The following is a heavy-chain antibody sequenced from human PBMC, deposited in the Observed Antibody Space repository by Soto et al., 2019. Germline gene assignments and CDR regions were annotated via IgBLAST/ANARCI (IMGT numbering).Heavy chain of an antibody. CDR1: GFTFSSYG. D-gene: IGHD2-2*01. CDR2: ISDTGSSH. J-gene: IGHJ4*02. Sequence: GGSLRLSCVGSGFTFSSYGMHWFRQAPGKGLECVAVISDTGSSHYYAASVEGRFTISRENSKNTLSLHMDRLRVEDTAVYYCAKDRGGDCPDNSCYFGADYWGQGTPVTVSS. V-gene: IGHV3-30*18. CDR3: AKDRGGDCPDNSCYFGADY.